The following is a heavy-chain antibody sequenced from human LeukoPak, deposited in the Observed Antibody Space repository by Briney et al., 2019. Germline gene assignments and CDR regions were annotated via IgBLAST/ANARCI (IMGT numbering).Heavy chain of an antibody. CDR1: GLTVSSNY. Sequence: GGSLRVSCAPSGLTVSSNYMSWVRQAPGKGLEWVSVIYSGGSTYYADSVKGRFTISRDNAKNSLYLQMNSLRAEDTAVYYCAREDDYSYFDYWGQGTLVTVSS. D-gene: IGHD4-11*01. V-gene: IGHV3-53*01. CDR3: AREDDYSYFDY. J-gene: IGHJ4*02. CDR2: IYSGGST.